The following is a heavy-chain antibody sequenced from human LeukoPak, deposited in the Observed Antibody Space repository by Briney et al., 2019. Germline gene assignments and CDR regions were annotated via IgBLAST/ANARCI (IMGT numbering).Heavy chain of an antibody. D-gene: IGHD3-10*01. V-gene: IGHV4-30-2*01. J-gene: IGHJ5*02. Sequence: PSQTLSLTCAVSGVSISSGGYSWSWIRQPPGKGLEWIGSIYHTGSTYYNPSLKSRVTISVDRSKNQFSLKLSSVTAADTAVYYCARDLSLVRGVPPHWFDPWGQGTLVTVSS. CDR2: IYHTGST. CDR1: GVSISSGGYS. CDR3: ARDLSLVRGVPPHWFDP.